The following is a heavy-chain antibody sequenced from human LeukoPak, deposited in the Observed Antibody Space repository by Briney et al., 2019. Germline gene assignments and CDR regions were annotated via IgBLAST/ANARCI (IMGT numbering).Heavy chain of an antibody. Sequence: GGSLRLSCAASGFTFSSYAMHWVRQAPGKGLEYVSAISSNGGSTYYANSVKGRFTISRDNSKNTLYLQMGSLRAEDMAVYYCARDPCDYVWGSVDYWGQGTLVTVSS. CDR2: ISSNGGST. D-gene: IGHD3-16*01. CDR3: ARDPCDYVWGSVDY. J-gene: IGHJ4*02. CDR1: GFTFSSYA. V-gene: IGHV3-64*01.